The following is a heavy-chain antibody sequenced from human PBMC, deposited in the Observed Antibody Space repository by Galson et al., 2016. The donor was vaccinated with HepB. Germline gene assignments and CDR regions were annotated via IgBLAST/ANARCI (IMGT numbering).Heavy chain of an antibody. V-gene: IGHV3-23*01. CDR1: GFTFSSYG. CDR3: AKVLSESSSWQVAMNWFDP. D-gene: IGHD2-15*01. J-gene: IGHJ5*02. CDR2: ISGSGGST. Sequence: SLRLSCAASGFTFSSYGMSWVRQAPGKGLEWVSTISGSGGSTYYADSVKGRVTISRDNSKNTLYLQMNSLRADDTAVYYCAKVLSESSSWQVAMNWFDPWGQGTLVTVSS.